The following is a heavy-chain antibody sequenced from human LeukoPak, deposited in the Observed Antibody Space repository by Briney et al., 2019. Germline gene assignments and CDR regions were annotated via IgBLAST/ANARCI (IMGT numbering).Heavy chain of an antibody. D-gene: IGHD6-19*01. CDR1: GGSISSYY. Sequence: SETLSLTCTVSGGSISSYYWSWIRQPPGKGLEWIGYIYYSGSTNYNPSLKSRVTISVDTSKNQFSLKLSSVTAADTAVYYCAGGKEGAGYYYYYGMDVWGQGTTVTVSS. J-gene: IGHJ6*02. V-gene: IGHV4-59*08. CDR2: IYYSGST. CDR3: AGGKEGAGYYYYYGMDV.